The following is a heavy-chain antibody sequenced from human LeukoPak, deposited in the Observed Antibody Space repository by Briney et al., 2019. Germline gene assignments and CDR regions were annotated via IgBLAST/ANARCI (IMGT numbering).Heavy chain of an antibody. Sequence: SETLSLTCTVSGGSISSYYWSWIRQPAGKGLEWIGRIYTSGSTNYSPSLKSRVTMSVDTSKNQFSLKLSSVTAADTAVYYCARDREVRGVIGWFDPWGQGTLVTVSS. CDR3: ARDREVRGVIGWFDP. D-gene: IGHD3-10*01. J-gene: IGHJ5*02. CDR1: GGSISSYY. CDR2: IYTSGST. V-gene: IGHV4-4*07.